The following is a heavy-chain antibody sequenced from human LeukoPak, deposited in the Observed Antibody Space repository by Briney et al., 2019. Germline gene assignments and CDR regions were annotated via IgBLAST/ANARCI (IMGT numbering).Heavy chain of an antibody. J-gene: IGHJ3*02. D-gene: IGHD3-22*01. Sequence: SETLSLTCAVYGGSFSGYYWSWIRQPPGKGLEWIGEINHSGSTNYNPSLKSRVTMSVDTSKNQFSLKLSSVTAADTAVYYCARDRSFYYDSSGYHPTSGAFDIWGQGTMVTVSS. V-gene: IGHV4-34*01. CDR2: INHSGST. CDR3: ARDRSFYYDSSGYHPTSGAFDI. CDR1: GGSFSGYY.